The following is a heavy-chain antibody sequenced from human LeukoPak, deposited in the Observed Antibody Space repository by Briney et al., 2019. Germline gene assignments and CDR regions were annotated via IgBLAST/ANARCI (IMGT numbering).Heavy chain of an antibody. J-gene: IGHJ4*02. V-gene: IGHV1-69*05. CDR1: GGSFSSEA. Sequence: SVKVSCKAFGGSFSSEAISWVRQAPGQGLEWMGGIIPIFGTANYAQKFQGRVTITTDESTSTAYMEVSSLRSDDTAVYYCATPVGLGYVGYWGQGTLVTVSS. CDR3: ATPVGLGYVGY. D-gene: IGHD5-12*01. CDR2: IIPIFGTA.